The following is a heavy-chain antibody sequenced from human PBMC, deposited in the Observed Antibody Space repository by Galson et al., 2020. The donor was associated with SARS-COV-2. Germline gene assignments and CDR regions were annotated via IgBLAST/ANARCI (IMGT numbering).Heavy chain of an antibody. CDR2: IKPDGSDK. D-gene: IGHD4-17*01. CDR3: ARDYGDSY. CDR1: GFTFSDYY. Sequence: GESLKISCAASGFTFSDYYMAWVRQAPGKGLEWVANIKPDGSDKYYADSVKGRFTISRDNVKKSLYLQMNSLRAEDTAVYYCARDYGDSYWGQGTLVTVSS. V-gene: IGHV3-7*01. J-gene: IGHJ4*02.